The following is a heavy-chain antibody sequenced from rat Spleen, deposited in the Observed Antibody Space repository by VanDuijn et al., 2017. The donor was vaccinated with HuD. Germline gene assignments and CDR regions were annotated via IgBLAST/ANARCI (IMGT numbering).Heavy chain of an antibody. CDR2: IWNIGGT. Sequence: QVQLKESGPRLVQPSQTLSLTCTVAGFSLPSYNVHWIRQSPGKGLEWMGVIWNIGGTRYNPALKPRLSSSKDTSKSQVFLKMNSLQTADTGIYYCTRDRYNYWGQGVMVTVSS. CDR1: GFSLPSYN. J-gene: IGHJ2*01. V-gene: IGHV2-41*01. CDR3: TRDRYNY. D-gene: IGHD1-5*01.